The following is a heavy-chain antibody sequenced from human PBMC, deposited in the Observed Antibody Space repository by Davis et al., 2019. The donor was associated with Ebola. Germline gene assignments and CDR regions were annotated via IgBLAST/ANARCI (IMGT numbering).Heavy chain of an antibody. CDR1: GYTFTSYD. Sequence: AASVKVSCKASGYTFTSYDINWVRQATGQGLEWMGRIIPILGIANYAQKFQGRVTITADKSTSTAYMELSSLRSEDTAVYYCARGVSSWPYYYGMDVWGQGTTVTVSS. V-gene: IGHV1-69*04. CDR3: ARGVSSWPYYYGMDV. CDR2: IIPILGIA. D-gene: IGHD6-13*01. J-gene: IGHJ6*02.